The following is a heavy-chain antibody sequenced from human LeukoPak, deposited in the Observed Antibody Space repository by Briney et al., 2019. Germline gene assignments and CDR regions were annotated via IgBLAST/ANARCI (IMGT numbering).Heavy chain of an antibody. J-gene: IGHJ6*03. CDR1: GGSISSYY. V-gene: IGHV4-4*09. Sequence: PSETLSLTCTVSGGSISSYYWSWIRQPPGKGLEWIGYIYTSGSTNYNPSLESRVTISVDTSKNQFSLKLSSVTAADTAVYYCARTGSWRYYYYMDVWGKGTTVTVSS. CDR2: IYTSGST. D-gene: IGHD6-13*01. CDR3: ARTGSWRYYYYMDV.